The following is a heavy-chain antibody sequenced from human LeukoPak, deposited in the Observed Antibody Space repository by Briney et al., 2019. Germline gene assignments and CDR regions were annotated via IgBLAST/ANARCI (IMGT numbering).Heavy chain of an antibody. Sequence: GGSLRLSCAASGFTFSHYAMDWVRQAPGKGLEWVAFIRYDGSNKYYADSVKGRFTISRDNSKNTLYLQMNSLRAEDTAVYYCAKGDYGDYAVYWGQGTLVTVSS. J-gene: IGHJ4*02. CDR1: GFTFSHYA. V-gene: IGHV3-30*02. CDR3: AKGDYGDYAVY. D-gene: IGHD4-17*01. CDR2: IRYDGSNK.